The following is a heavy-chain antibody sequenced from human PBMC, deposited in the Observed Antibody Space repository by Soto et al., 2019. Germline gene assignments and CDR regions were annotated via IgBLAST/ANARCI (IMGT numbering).Heavy chain of an antibody. CDR2: IRSKAYGGTT. J-gene: IGHJ6*02. Sequence: PGGSLRLSCKASGFTFGDYAMSWVRQAPGKGLEWVGFIRSKAYGGTTEYAASVKGRFTISRDDSKSIAYLQMNSLKTEDTAVYYCTRARPVTMTYYYGMDVWGQGTTVTVSS. CDR1: GFTFGDYA. D-gene: IGHD4-4*01. CDR3: TRARPVTMTYYYGMDV. V-gene: IGHV3-49*04.